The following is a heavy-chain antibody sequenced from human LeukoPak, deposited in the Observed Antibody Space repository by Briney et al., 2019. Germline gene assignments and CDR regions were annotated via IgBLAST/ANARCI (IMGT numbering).Heavy chain of an antibody. D-gene: IGHD3-3*01. CDR3: AKELRFLEWSSFDY. CDR2: ISWNSGSI. J-gene: IGHJ4*02. V-gene: IGHV3-9*01. Sequence: PGGSLRLSCAASGFTFDDYAMHWVRQAPGKGLEWVSGISWNSGSIGYADSVKGRFTISRDNAKNSLYLQMSSLRAEDTALYYCAKELRFLEWSSFDYWGQGTLVTVSS. CDR1: GFTFDDYA.